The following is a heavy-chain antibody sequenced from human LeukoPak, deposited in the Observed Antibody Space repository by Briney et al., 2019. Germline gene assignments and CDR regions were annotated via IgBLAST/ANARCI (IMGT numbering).Heavy chain of an antibody. V-gene: IGHV3-23*01. Sequence: GGSLRLSCAASGFTFSRYALSWVRQAPGKGLEWGSAISGSGGNTYYADSVKGRFTISRDNSKNTLYLQMNSLRDEDTAVYYCAKMSNWLDYWGQGTLVTVSS. CDR1: GFTFSRYA. J-gene: IGHJ4*02. CDR2: ISGSGGNT. CDR3: AKMSNWLDY. D-gene: IGHD7-27*01.